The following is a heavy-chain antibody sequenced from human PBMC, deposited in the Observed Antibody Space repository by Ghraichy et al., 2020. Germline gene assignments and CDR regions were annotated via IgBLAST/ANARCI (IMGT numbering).Heavy chain of an antibody. J-gene: IGHJ3*02. CDR1: GGSFTGYY. V-gene: IGHV4-34*01. CDR2: ISHSGSA. CDR3: ARPRGLTSPARRAFDI. D-gene: IGHD6-6*01. Sequence: SETLSLTCAVYGGSFTGYYWSCFRQSPGKGLEWIGEISHSGSANYNPSLKSRVTISIDTSKNQFSLKLSSVTAADTAVYYCARPRGLTSPARRAFDIWGQGTMVTVSS.